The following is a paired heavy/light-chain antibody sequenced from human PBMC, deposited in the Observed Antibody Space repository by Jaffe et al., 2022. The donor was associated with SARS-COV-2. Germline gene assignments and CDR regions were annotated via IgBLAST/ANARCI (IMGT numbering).Light chain of an antibody. Sequence: EIVMTQSPATLSVSPGERATLSCRASQSVSSNLAWYQQKPGQAPRLLIYGASTRATGIPARFSGSGSGTEFTLTISSLQSEDFAVYYCQQYNNWPSFGGGTKVEIK. CDR3: QQYNNWPS. V-gene: IGKV3-15*01. CDR1: QSVSSN. CDR2: GAS. J-gene: IGKJ4*01.
Heavy chain of an antibody. V-gene: IGHV4-30-2*01. Sequence: QLQLQESGSGLVKPSQTLSLTCAVSGGSISSGGYSWSWIRQPPGKGLEWIGYIYHSGSTYYNPSLKSRVTISVDRSKNQFSLKLSSVTAADTAVYYCAREWGLSFGVVSGWFDPWGQGTLVTVSS. CDR1: GGSISSGGYS. CDR3: AREWGLSFGVVSGWFDP. J-gene: IGHJ5*02. D-gene: IGHD3-3*01. CDR2: IYHSGST.